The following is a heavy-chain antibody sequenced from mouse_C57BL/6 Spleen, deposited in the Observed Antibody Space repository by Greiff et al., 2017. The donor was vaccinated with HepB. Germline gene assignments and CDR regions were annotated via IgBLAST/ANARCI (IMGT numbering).Heavy chain of an antibody. CDR2: ISSGSSTI. J-gene: IGHJ2*01. CDR1: GFTFSDYG. CDR3: ARADYYPRDYFDY. Sequence: EVQLVESGGGLVKPGGSLKLSCAASGFTFSDYGMHWVRQAPEKGLEWVAYISSGSSTIYYADTVKGRFTISRDNAKNTLFLQMTSLRSEDTAMYYCARADYYPRDYFDYWGQGTTLTVSS. D-gene: IGHD1-1*01. V-gene: IGHV5-17*01.